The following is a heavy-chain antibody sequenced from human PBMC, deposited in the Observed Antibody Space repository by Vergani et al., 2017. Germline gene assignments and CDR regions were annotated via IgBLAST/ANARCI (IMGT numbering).Heavy chain of an antibody. CDR1: GFTFSSYS. Sequence: EVQLVESGGGLVKPGGSLRLSCAASGFTFSSYSMNWVRQAPGKGLEWVSSISSSSSYIYYADSVKGRFTISRDNAKNSLYLQMNSLRAEDTAVYYCARDLVGYXSGGSCYSDYYYYGMDVWGQGTTVTVSS. J-gene: IGHJ6*02. D-gene: IGHD2-15*01. CDR2: ISSSSSYI. CDR3: ARDLVGYXSGGSCYSDYYYYGMDV. V-gene: IGHV3-21*01.